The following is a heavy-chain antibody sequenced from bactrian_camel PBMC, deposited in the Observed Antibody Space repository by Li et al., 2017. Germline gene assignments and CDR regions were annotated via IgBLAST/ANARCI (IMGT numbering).Heavy chain of an antibody. J-gene: IGHJ7*01. D-gene: IGHD6*01. CDR2: MYTSGGNT. V-gene: IGHV3S1*01. CDR1: GYTASSYC. Sequence: HVQLVESGGGSVQAGGSLRLSCAASGYTASSYCMGWFRQFPGKEREVVAAMYTSGGNTYYVDSVKGRFTISQDNAKTTLYLQMNSLNTEDTAIYYCTRDVAGNYYGLDYWGKGTQVTVS.